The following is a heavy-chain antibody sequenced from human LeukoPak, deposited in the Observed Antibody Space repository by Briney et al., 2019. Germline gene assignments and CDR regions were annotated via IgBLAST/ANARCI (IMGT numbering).Heavy chain of an antibody. CDR3: AKGYSSFGNYFDY. CDR2: ISGSGGST. D-gene: IGHD6-6*01. Sequence: PGGSLRLSCAASGFTFSSYAMSWVRQAPGKGLEWVSAISGSGGSTYYADSVKGRFTISRDNSKNTLYPQMNSLRAEDTAVYYCAKGYSSFGNYFDYWGQGTLVTVSS. J-gene: IGHJ4*02. CDR1: GFTFSSYA. V-gene: IGHV3-23*01.